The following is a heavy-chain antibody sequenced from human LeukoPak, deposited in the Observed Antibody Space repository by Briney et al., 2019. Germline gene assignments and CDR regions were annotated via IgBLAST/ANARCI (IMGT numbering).Heavy chain of an antibody. D-gene: IGHD5-18*01. V-gene: IGHV1-46*01. Sequence: ASVKVSCKASGYTFTSYAMNWVRQAPGQGLEWMGIINPSGGSTSYAQKFQGRVTMTRDMSTSTVYMELSSLRSEDTAVYYCARVRGLGYSYGDYWGQGSLVTVSS. J-gene: IGHJ4*02. CDR3: ARVRGLGYSYGDY. CDR1: GYTFTSYA. CDR2: INPSGGST.